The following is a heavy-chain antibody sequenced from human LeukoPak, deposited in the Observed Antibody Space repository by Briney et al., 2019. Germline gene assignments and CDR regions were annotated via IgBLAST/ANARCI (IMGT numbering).Heavy chain of an antibody. Sequence: GGSLRLSCAASGFTFDEYAMGWVRQAPGKGLGWVSGINWNGGSTGYADSVKGRFTISRDNAKNSLYLQMNSLRDEDTALYHCEREKRSDSSGYYPYYFDYWGQGTLVTVSS. D-gene: IGHD3-22*01. CDR3: EREKRSDSSGYYPYYFDY. V-gene: IGHV3-20*01. CDR1: GFTFDEYA. J-gene: IGHJ4*02. CDR2: INWNGGST.